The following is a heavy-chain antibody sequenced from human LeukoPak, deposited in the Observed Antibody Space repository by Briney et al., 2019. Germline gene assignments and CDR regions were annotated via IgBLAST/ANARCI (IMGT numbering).Heavy chain of an antibody. CDR1: RFTVSGNY. Sequence: GGSLRLSCAASRFTVSGNYMGWVRQAPGKGLEWVSSIGINNKPQYSDSAKGGFSISRDNSKNTRFLQRNNLRVKETALYFCARALYYYVATDVWGQGTTVTVSS. D-gene: IGHD2-8*01. CDR2: IGINNKP. CDR3: ARALYYYVATDV. V-gene: IGHV3-53*01. J-gene: IGHJ6*02.